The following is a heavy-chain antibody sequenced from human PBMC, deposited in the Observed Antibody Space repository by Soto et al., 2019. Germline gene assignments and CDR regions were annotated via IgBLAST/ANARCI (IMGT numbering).Heavy chain of an antibody. CDR3: ARGTSSWSGYFDY. Sequence: SETLSLTCTVSGGSIIGYYWSCIRQPAGKGLEWIGRIYTSGSTNYNPSLKSRVTMSVDTSKNQFSLKLSSVTAADTAVYYCARGTSSWSGYFDYWGQGTLVTVSS. J-gene: IGHJ4*02. V-gene: IGHV4-4*07. CDR2: IYTSGST. D-gene: IGHD6-13*01. CDR1: GGSIIGYY.